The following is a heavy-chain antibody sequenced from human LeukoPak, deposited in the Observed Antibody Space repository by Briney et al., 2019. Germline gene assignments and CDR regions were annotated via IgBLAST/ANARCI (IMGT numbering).Heavy chain of an antibody. CDR3: ARVGDYDFWSGYGEFDY. J-gene: IGHJ4*02. Sequence: SVKVSCKASGGTFSSYAISWVRQAPGQGLEWMVRIIPIFGTANYAQKFQGRVTITTDESTSTAYMELSSLRSEDTAVYYCARVGDYDFWSGYGEFDYWGQGTLVTVSS. D-gene: IGHD3-3*01. V-gene: IGHV1-69*05. CDR2: IIPIFGTA. CDR1: GGTFSSYA.